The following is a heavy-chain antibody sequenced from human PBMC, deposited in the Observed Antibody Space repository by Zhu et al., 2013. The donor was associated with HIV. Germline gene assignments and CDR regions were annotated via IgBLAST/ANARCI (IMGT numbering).Heavy chain of an antibody. CDR2: ISGYNGNT. Sequence: QVQLVQSGGEVRKPGASVKVSCKASGYTFIRYGITWVRQAPGQGLEWMGWISGYNGNTNYAQKLQGRVTMTRDTSTSTAYMDLRSLRSDDTAVYYCASSQIRDSDILTGHYSERYYLENWGQGTLVTVSS. CDR3: ASSQIRDSDILTGHYSERYYLEN. J-gene: IGHJ4*02. D-gene: IGHD3-9*01. CDR1: GYTFIRYG. V-gene: IGHV1-18*01.